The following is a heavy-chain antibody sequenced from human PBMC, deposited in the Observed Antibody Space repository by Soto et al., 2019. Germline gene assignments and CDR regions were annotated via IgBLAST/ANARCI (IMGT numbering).Heavy chain of an antibody. J-gene: IGHJ6*02. V-gene: IGHV3-73*01. CDR1: GFTFSGSA. CDR3: TRQLLGYYYYYGMDV. D-gene: IGHD2-15*01. Sequence: PGGSLRLSCAASGFTFSGSAMHWVRQASGKGLEWVGRIRSKANSYATAYAASVKGRFTISRDDSKNTAYLQMDSLKTEDTAVYYCTRQLLGYYYYYGMDVWGQGTTVTVSS. CDR2: IRSKANSYAT.